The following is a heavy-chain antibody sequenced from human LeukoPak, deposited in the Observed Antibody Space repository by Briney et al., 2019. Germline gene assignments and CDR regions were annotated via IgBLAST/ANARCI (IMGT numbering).Heavy chain of an antibody. V-gene: IGHV4-4*07. CDR3: ARDSGSYSRIDH. CDR2: IYSSGSD. J-gene: IGHJ4*02. Sequence: SETLSLTCTVSGDSIRGYYGSWIRQPAGKGLEWIGRIYSSGSDNYNPSLKSRVTMSVDTSKNQFSLKLSSVTAADTAVYHCARDSGSYSRIDHWGQGTLVTVSS. CDR1: GDSIRGYY. D-gene: IGHD1-26*01.